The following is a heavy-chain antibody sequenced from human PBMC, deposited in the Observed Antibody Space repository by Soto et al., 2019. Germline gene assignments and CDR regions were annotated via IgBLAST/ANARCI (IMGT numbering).Heavy chain of an antibody. J-gene: IGHJ1*01. D-gene: IGHD2-15*01. CDR2: INHSGST. CDR3: ARGDRYCSGGSCYSVYFQH. Sequence: SETLSLTCAVYGGSFSGYYWSWIRQPPGKGLEWIGEINHSGSTNYNPSLKSRVTISVDTSKNQFSLKLSSVTAADTAVYYCARGDRYCSGGSCYSVYFQHWGQGTLVTVSS. V-gene: IGHV4-34*01. CDR1: GGSFSGYY.